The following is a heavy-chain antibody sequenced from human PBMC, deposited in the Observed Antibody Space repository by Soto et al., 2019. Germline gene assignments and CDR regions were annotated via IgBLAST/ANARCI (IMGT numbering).Heavy chain of an antibody. J-gene: IGHJ4*02. Sequence: RGSLRLSCSASGFIFNNAWMNWVRQAPGKGLEWVGRIKSKSDGGTTDYTAPVRGRFTISRDDSKNTLYLQMNSLEIEDTAVYYCTTGVGATRNYWGQGTLVTVSS. CDR3: TTGVGATRNY. CDR2: IKSKSDGGTT. V-gene: IGHV3-15*07. D-gene: IGHD1-26*01. CDR1: GFIFNNAW.